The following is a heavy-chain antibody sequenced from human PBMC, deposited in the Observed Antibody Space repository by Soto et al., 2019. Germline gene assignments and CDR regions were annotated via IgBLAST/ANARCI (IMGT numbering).Heavy chain of an antibody. CDR2: ISAYNGNT. CDR3: ARGANYNDSSGPQESDY. CDR1: GYTFTSYG. D-gene: IGHD3-22*01. Sequence: ASVKVSCKASGYTFTSYGISWVRQAPGQGLEWMGWISAYNGNTNYAQKLQGRVTMTTDTSTSTAYMELRSLRSDDTAVYYCARGANYNDSSGPQESDYRGQATLVTVS. V-gene: IGHV1-18*04. J-gene: IGHJ4*02.